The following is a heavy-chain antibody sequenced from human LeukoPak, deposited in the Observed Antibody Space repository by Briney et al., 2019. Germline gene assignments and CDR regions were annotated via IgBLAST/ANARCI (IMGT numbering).Heavy chain of an antibody. CDR3: ARETTYGPFDS. CDR2: IYSGGST. Sequence: GGSLRLSCEASGFTFSGYDMNWVRQAPGKGLEWVSVIYSGGSTYYADSVKGRFTISRDNSKNTLYLQMNSLRAEDTAVYYCARETTYGPFDSWGQGTLVIVSS. V-gene: IGHV3-66*01. D-gene: IGHD3-10*01. CDR1: GFTFSGYD. J-gene: IGHJ4*02.